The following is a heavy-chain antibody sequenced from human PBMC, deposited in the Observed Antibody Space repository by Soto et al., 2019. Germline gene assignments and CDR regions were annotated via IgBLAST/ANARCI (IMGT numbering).Heavy chain of an antibody. V-gene: IGHV1-69*01. Sequence: QVQLVQSGAEVKKPGSSVKVSCKASGGTFNSYALTWVRQAPGHGLEWMGGIIPIFRSTNYGQKFQGRVTITANLSTSTAYMELSSVRSDDTAVYYCARVLQPPYGSGWRSLYWDVDLWGRGTLVTVSS. CDR2: IIPIFRST. J-gene: IGHJ2*01. D-gene: IGHD6-19*01. CDR1: GGTFNSYA. CDR3: ARVLQPPYGSGWRSLYWDVDL.